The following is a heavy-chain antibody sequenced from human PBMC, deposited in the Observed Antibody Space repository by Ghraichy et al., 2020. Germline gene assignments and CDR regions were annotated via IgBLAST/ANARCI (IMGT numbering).Heavy chain of an antibody. V-gene: IGHV1-24*01. D-gene: IGHD2-8*01. CDR1: GYTLTQVF. CDR3: ATAGVLESGGMDV. CDR2: FDPADGQS. Sequence: ASVKVSCTVSGYTLTQVFMHWVRQTAGKGLEWMGGFDPADGQSIYAQKFQGRITMTVDTSTDTVHMELSSLRSEDTALYYCATAGVLESGGMDVWGQGTTVIVSS. J-gene: IGHJ6*02.